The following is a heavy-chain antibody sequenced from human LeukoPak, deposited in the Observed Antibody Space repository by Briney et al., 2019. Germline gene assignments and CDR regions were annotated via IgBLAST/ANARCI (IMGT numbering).Heavy chain of an antibody. CDR3: ARGGTEDYYFDY. CDR2: ISGSGGST. Sequence: GGSLRLSCAASGFTFSSYAMSWVRQAPGKGLEWVSAISGSGGSTYYADSVKGRFTISRDNAKNSLYLQMNSLRAEDTAVYYCARGGTEDYYFDYWGQGTLVTVSS. J-gene: IGHJ4*02. CDR1: GFTFSSYA. V-gene: IGHV3-23*01. D-gene: IGHD3-16*01.